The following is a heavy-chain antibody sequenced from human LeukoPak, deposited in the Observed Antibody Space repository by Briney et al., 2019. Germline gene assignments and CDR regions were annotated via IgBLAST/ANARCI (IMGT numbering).Heavy chain of an antibody. D-gene: IGHD3-10*01. V-gene: IGHV3-7*03. Sequence: GGSLRLSCVASGFTFTDFFMSWVRQAPGKGLEWVASIKHNGGGKYYVDSVKGRFTISRDNAKNSLYLEMSSLRVEDTAVYYSARLDYGSGTYYHFDYWGQGTLVTVSS. CDR1: GFTFTDFF. J-gene: IGHJ4*02. CDR3: ARLDYGSGTYYHFDY. CDR2: IKHNGGGK.